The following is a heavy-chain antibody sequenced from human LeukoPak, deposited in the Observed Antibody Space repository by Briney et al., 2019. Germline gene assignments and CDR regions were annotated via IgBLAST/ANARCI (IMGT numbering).Heavy chain of an antibody. CDR2: IKSKTDGGTT. CDR3: TTDRYYDVAYTT. Sequence: KPGGSLRLSCAASGFTFSNAWMSWVRQAPGKGLEWVGRIKSKTDGGTTDYAAPVKGRFTISRDDSKNTLFQRMNSLRTEDTAVYYCTTDRYYDVAYTTWGQGTLVTVSS. D-gene: IGHD3-22*01. CDR1: GFTFSNAW. V-gene: IGHV3-15*01. J-gene: IGHJ4*02.